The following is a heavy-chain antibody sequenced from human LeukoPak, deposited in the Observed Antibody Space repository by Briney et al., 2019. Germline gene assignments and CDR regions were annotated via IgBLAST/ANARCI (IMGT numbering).Heavy chain of an antibody. D-gene: IGHD3-10*01. V-gene: IGHV1-8*02. Sequence: ASVKVSCKASGYTFTGYYMHWVRQAPGQGLEWMGWINPNSGNTGYAQKFQGRVTMTRNTSISTAYMELSSLRSEDTAVYYCAREGDVLLDVWGQGTTVTVSS. CDR3: AREGDVLLDV. J-gene: IGHJ6*02. CDR1: GYTFTGYY. CDR2: INPNSGNT.